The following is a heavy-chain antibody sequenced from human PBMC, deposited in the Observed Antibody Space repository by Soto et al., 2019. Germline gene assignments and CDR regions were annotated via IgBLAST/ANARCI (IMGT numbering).Heavy chain of an antibody. CDR2: IFSNDEK. D-gene: IGHD3-10*01. Sequence: QVTLKESGPVLVKPTATLTLTCTVSGFSLSNTSMGVSWIRQPPGTALEWLAHIFSNDEKSYSTSLKSRLTLSKDTSKSQVVLSMTNRDPVDTATYYCTRIEKGSATYTWGQGTLVTVSS. V-gene: IGHV2-26*01. J-gene: IGHJ5*02. CDR3: TRIEKGSATYT. CDR1: GFSLSNTSMG.